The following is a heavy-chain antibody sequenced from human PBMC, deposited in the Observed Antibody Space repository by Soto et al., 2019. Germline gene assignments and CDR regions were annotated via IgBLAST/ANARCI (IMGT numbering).Heavy chain of an antibody. D-gene: IGHD3-10*01. V-gene: IGHV5-51*01. CDR2: IYPGDSDT. Sequence: GESLKISCKGSGYSFTNYWIAWVRQMPGKGLEWMGIIYPGDSDTKYNPSFQGQVTLSADKSISTAYLQWSSLKASDTANYYCARADLSGRHQYYYYYGMDVWGQGTTVTVSS. CDR1: GYSFTNYW. CDR3: ARADLSGRHQYYYYYGMDV. J-gene: IGHJ6*02.